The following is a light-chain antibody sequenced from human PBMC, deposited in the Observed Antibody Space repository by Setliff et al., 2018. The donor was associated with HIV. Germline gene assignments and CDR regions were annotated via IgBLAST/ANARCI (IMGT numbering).Light chain of an antibody. CDR2: DVS. CDR1: SSNVGAYDY. V-gene: IGLV2-8*01. CDR3: TSYAGSNSLL. J-gene: IGLJ2*01. Sequence: QSVLAQPPSASGSPGQSVTISCTGTSSNVGAYDYVSWYQQHPDKAPKLMIFDVSKRPSGVPDRFSGSKSGNTASLTVSGLQAEDEADYYCTSYAGSNSLLFGGGTKVTVL.